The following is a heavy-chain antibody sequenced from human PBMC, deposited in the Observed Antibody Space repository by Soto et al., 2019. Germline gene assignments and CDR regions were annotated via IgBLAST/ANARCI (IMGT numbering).Heavy chain of an antibody. CDR1: GFTFSSYV. V-gene: IGHV3-30*03. Sequence: WGSLRLSCAASGFTFSSYVRHWVRQAPGKGLEWVAVISYDGSNKYYADSVKGRFTISRDNSKNTLYLQMNSLRAEDTAVYYCARGVPGIAVAGTGYFQHWGQGTLVTVS. CDR3: ARGVPGIAVAGTGYFQH. J-gene: IGHJ1*01. CDR2: ISYDGSNK. D-gene: IGHD6-19*01.